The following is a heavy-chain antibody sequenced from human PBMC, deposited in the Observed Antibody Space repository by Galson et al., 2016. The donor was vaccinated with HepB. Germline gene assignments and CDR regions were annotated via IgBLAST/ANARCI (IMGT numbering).Heavy chain of an antibody. Sequence: SLRLSCAASGLIVSANYLTWVRQAPGEGLEGVSVIYSDGRPYYSDYVRGRFTISRDNAKNTVYLQMNSLRVEDTAMYYCARDLPVATAGGFDLWGKGTTVTVSS. CDR3: ARDLPVATAGGFDL. J-gene: IGHJ6*04. CDR1: GLIVSANY. V-gene: IGHV3-53*01. CDR2: IYSDGRP. D-gene: IGHD4-23*01.